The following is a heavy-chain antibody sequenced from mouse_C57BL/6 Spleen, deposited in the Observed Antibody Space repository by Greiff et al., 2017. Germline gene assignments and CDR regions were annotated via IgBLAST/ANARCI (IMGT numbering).Heavy chain of an antibody. CDR3: ARSASPYYGSSYYAMDY. CDR1: GYAFSSYW. CDR2: IYPGDGDT. D-gene: IGHD1-1*01. V-gene: IGHV1-80*01. Sequence: VQLQQSGAELVKPGASVKISCKASGYAFSSYWMNWVKQRPGKGLEWIGQIYPGDGDTNYNGKFKGKATLTADKSSSTAYMQLSSLTSEDSAVYFCARSASPYYGSSYYAMDYWGQGTSVTVSS. J-gene: IGHJ4*01.